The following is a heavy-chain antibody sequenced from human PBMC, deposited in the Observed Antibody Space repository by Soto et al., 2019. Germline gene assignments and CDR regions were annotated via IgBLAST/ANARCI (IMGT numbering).Heavy chain of an antibody. CDR2: IYYSGST. D-gene: IGHD5-12*01. CDR3: ASNIVATTAFDY. V-gene: IGHV4-39*01. J-gene: IGHJ4*02. Sequence: LSLTCTVSGGSISSSSYYWGWIRQPPGKGLEWIGSIYYSGSTYYNPSLKSRVTISVDTSKNQFSLKLSSVTAADTAVYYCASNIVATTAFDYWGQGTLVTVSS. CDR1: GGSISSSSYY.